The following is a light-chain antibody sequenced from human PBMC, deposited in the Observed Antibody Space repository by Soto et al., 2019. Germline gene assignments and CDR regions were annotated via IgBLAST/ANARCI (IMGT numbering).Light chain of an antibody. V-gene: IGKV1-5*01. CDR1: QSINNW. J-gene: IGKJ4*01. CDR2: DGF. Sequence: DIQMTQSPSTLSASVGDRGTITCRASQSINNWLAWYQQKPGKAPKLLIYDGFSLETGVPLRFSGSGFGTEFTLTISSLQPNESATYYGQQYKRYSLPFGGGAKVEIK. CDR3: QQYKRYSLP.